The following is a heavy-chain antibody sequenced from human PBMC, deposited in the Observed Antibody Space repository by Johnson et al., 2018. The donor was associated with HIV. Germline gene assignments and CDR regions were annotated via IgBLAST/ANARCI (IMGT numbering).Heavy chain of an antibody. CDR3: AKEGRGGAFDI. J-gene: IGHJ3*02. V-gene: IGHV3-30*02. D-gene: IGHD2-15*01. CDR1: GFTFSSYG. Sequence: VQLVESGGGVVQPGGSLRLSCAASGFTFSSYGMHWVRQAPGKGLGWVAFIRYDGGNKYYADSGKGRFTISRDNSKNTLYLQMNSLRAEDTAVYYCAKEGRGGAFDIWGQGTMVTVSS. CDR2: IRYDGGNK.